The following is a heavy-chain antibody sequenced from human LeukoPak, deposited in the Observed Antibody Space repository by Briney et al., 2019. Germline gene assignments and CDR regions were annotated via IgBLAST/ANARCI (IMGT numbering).Heavy chain of an antibody. CDR2: ISSSSTHI. CDR3: ARSEHSSSSFDY. J-gene: IGHJ4*02. Sequence: GGSLRLSCAASGFTLSSYSMNWVRQAPGKGLEWVSYISSSSTHIYYADSVKGRFTISRDNAKNSLYLQMNSLRAEDTAIYYCARSEHSSSSFDYWGQGTLVTVSS. V-gene: IGHV3-21*01. CDR1: GFTLSSYS. D-gene: IGHD6-6*01.